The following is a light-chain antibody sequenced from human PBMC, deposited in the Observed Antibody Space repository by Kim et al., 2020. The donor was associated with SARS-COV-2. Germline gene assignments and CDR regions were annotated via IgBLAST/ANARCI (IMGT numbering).Light chain of an antibody. Sequence: EIVLTQSPGTLSLSPGERATLSCRASQSVSSSYLAWYQQKPGQAPRLLIYGASSRATGIPDRFSGSGSGTDFTLTISRLEPEDFAVYYCQPYGSSPQTFGQGTKLEL. CDR2: GAS. V-gene: IGKV3-20*01. J-gene: IGKJ2*01. CDR3: QPYGSSPQT. CDR1: QSVSSSY.